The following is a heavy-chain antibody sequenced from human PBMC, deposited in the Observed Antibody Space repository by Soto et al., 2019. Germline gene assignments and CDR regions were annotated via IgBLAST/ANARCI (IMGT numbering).Heavy chain of an antibody. CDR3: AFDVNTGVVFFDS. D-gene: IGHD2-21*01. Sequence: ASVKVSCKASGYTFTNYAIHWVRQAPGQGLEWMGWLNNGNGNTMISQQFQGRVTITRDTPASTVYMEMSSLRSEDTAIYYCAFDVNTGVVFFDSWGQGTLVTVSS. CDR2: LNNGNGNT. CDR1: GYTFTNYA. J-gene: IGHJ4*02. V-gene: IGHV1-3*04.